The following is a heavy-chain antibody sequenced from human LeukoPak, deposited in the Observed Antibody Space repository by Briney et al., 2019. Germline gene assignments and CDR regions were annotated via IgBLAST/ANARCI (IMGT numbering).Heavy chain of an antibody. J-gene: IGHJ6*02. CDR3: VSGYCSGGRCYARDA. V-gene: IGHV3-64D*06. CDR2: ISSKGGST. Sequence: GGSLRLSCSVSGITPSIDTMGGGCQAPGKGLEYISAISSKGGSTYYADSVKGRFTISRDNPESTLYLHMSKLSAENRAVYYCVSGYCSGGRCYARDAWGQGTTVTVSS. CDR1: GITPSIDT. D-gene: IGHD2-15*01.